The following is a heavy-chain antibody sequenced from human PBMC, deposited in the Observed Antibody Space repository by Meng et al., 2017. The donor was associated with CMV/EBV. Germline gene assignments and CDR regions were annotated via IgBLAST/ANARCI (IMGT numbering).Heavy chain of an antibody. Sequence: ASVKVSCKASGYTFTGYYMHWVRQAPGQGLEWMGWINPNSGGTNYAQKFQGRVTMTRDTSISTAYMELSRLRSDDTAVYYCARGGFRNYYDSSGYTKDAFDIWGQGTMVTVSS. CDR3: ARGGFRNYYDSSGYTKDAFDI. J-gene: IGHJ3*02. V-gene: IGHV1-2*02. CDR2: INPNSGGT. CDR1: GYTFTGYY. D-gene: IGHD3-22*01.